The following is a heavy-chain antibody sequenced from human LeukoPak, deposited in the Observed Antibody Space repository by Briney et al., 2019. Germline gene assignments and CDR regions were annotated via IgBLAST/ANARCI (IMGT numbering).Heavy chain of an antibody. J-gene: IGHJ4*02. D-gene: IGHD1-26*01. CDR3: ARGAGRLDY. Sequence: ASVKVSCKASGGTFTGYYIHWTRQAPGQGLEWMGIINPSGGSRNYAQNFQGRVTMTRDTSTSTVYMELSSLRSEDTAVYFCARGAGRLDYWGQGTLVTVSS. V-gene: IGHV1-46*01. CDR2: INPSGGSR. CDR1: GGTFTGYY.